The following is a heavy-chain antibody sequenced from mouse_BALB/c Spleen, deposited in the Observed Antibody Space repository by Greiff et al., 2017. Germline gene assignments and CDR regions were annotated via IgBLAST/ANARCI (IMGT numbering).Heavy chain of an antibody. J-gene: IGHJ2*01. Sequence: EVQLQQSGGGLVQPGGSRKLSCAASGFTFSSFGMHWVRQAPEKGLEWVAYISSGSSTIYYADTVKGRFTISRDNPKNTLFLQMTSLRSEDTAMYYCARDYGNYLYYFDYWGQGTTLTVSS. D-gene: IGHD2-1*01. CDR3: ARDYGNYLYYFDY. CDR2: ISSGSSTI. CDR1: GFTFSSFG. V-gene: IGHV5-17*02.